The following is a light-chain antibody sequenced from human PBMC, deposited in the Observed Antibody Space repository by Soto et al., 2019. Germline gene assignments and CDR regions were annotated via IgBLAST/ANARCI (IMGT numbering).Light chain of an antibody. CDR3: SSFTSSITYV. V-gene: IGLV2-14*01. CDR1: SSVVGGYNS. Sequence: QSARTQPASVSGPPGQSTTISCTGTSSVVGGYNSVSWYRQHPGKAPKLIIYDGTYRPSGVSNRFSGSKSGNTASLTIPGLQSEDEADYHCSSFTSSITYVFGTGTKVTVL. CDR2: DGT. J-gene: IGLJ1*01.